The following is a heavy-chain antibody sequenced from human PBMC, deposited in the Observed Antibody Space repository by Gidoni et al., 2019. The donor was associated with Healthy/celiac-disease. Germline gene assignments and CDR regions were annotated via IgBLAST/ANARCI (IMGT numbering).Heavy chain of an antibody. CDR1: GFPFRSYA. CDR3: AKFSQLRWFGESDY. CDR2: ISGSGGST. J-gene: IGHJ4*02. Sequence: EVQLLESGGGLVQPGGSLSLSCAASGFPFRSYAMSWVRQAPGKGLEWVSAISGSGGSTYYADSVKGRFTISRDNSKNTLYLQMNSLRAEDTAVYYCAKFSQLRWFGESDYWGQGTLVTVSS. D-gene: IGHD3-10*01. V-gene: IGHV3-23*01.